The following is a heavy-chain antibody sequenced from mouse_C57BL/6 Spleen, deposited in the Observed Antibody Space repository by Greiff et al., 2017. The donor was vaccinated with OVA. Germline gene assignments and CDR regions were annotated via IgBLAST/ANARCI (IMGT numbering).Heavy chain of an antibody. J-gene: IGHJ2*01. CDR3: GRQGPSFDY. Sequence: VQLQQSGPELVKPGASVKMSCKASGYTFTDYNMHWVKQSPGKSLAWIGYINPNNGGTSYNQKFKGKATLTVNKSSSTAYMELRSLTSEDSAVYYCGRQGPSFDYWGQGTTLTVSS. CDR2: INPNNGGT. CDR1: GYTFTDYN. V-gene: IGHV1-22*01. D-gene: IGHD3-3*01.